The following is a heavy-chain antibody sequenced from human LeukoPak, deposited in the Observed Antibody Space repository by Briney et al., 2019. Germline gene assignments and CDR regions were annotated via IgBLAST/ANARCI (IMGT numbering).Heavy chain of an antibody. J-gene: IGHJ5*02. CDR2: IIPVFGTA. CDR3: ARVGLRYSPVGP. Sequence: ASVKVSCKASGGTFSSYAISWVRRAPGQGLEWMGGIIPVFGTANYAQKFQGRVTITADESTSTAYMELRSLRSDDTAVYYCARVGLRYSPVGPWGQGTLVTVSS. CDR1: GGTFSSYA. D-gene: IGHD3-9*01. V-gene: IGHV1-69*13.